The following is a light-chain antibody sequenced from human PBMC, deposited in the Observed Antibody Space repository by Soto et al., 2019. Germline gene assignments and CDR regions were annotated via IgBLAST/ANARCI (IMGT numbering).Light chain of an antibody. Sequence: EIVLTHSPGTLSLSPWEIATLSCRASQSVSSSYLAWYQQKPGQAPRLLIYGASSRATGIPDRFSGSGSGTDFTLTISRLEPEDFAVYYCQQYRSSPLTFGPGTKVDIK. J-gene: IGKJ3*01. V-gene: IGKV3-20*01. CDR3: QQYRSSPLT. CDR2: GAS. CDR1: QSVSSSY.